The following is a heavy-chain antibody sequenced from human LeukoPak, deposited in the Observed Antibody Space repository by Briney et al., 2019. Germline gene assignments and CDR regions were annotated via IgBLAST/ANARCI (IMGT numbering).Heavy chain of an antibody. CDR2: IYYSGST. Sequence: SETLSLTCTVSGGSISSSSYYWGWIRQPPGKGLVWIGSIYYSGSTYYKPSLKSRVTISVDTSKNQFSLKLSSVTAADTAVYYCARAQSGSYRSFDYWGQGTLVTVSS. J-gene: IGHJ4*02. D-gene: IGHD1-26*01. CDR1: GGSISSSSYY. CDR3: ARAQSGSYRSFDY. V-gene: IGHV4-39*01.